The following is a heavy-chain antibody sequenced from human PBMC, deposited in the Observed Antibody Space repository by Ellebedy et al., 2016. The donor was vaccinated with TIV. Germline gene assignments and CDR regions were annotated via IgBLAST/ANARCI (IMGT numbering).Heavy chain of an antibody. J-gene: IGHJ4*02. V-gene: IGHV3-13*01. CDR2: IGTAGDT. Sequence: GESLKISCAASGFTFSSYDMHWVRQATGKGLEWVSAIGTAGDTYYPGSVKGRFTISRENAKNSLYLQMNSLRAGDTAVYYCARGTYSSSWHLEKYYFDYWGQGTLVTVSS. D-gene: IGHD6-13*01. CDR1: GFTFSSYD. CDR3: ARGTYSSSWHLEKYYFDY.